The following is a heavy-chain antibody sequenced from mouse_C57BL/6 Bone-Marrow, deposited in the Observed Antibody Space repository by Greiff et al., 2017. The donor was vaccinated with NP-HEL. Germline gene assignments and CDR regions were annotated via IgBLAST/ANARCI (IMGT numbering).Heavy chain of an antibody. CDR2: LDPENGDT. Sequence: VHLQHSLSALFLPFSSVKFSCTASGFNIKDDYMHWVKQRPEQGLEWIGWLDPENGDTEYASKFQGKATITADTSSNTAYLQLSILTSEDTAVYYCTTLYYYGSSSHWGQGTLVTVSA. D-gene: IGHD1-1*01. J-gene: IGHJ3*01. CDR1: GFNIKDDY. V-gene: IGHV14-4*01. CDR3: TTLYYYGSSSH.